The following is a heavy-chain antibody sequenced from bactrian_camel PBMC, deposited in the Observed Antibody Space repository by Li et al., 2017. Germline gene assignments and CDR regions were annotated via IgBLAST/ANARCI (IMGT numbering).Heavy chain of an antibody. CDR1: GYDSRANC. D-gene: IGHD1*01. CDR2: FYTAGSDT. CDR3: AADQWGGCPKGDFGY. V-gene: IGHV3S54*01. Sequence: HVQLVESGGGSVQAGGSHILSCTVSGYDSRANCMGWFRQVPGKEREVVAAFYTAGSDTYYSDSVLRRFTISRDNGKNTVFLQMHRLKAEDTAMYYCAADQWGGCPKGDFGYRGQGTQVTVS. J-gene: IGHJ6*01.